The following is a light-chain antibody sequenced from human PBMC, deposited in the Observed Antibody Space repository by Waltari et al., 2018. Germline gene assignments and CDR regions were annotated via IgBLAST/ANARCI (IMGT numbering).Light chain of an antibody. V-gene: IGKV1-39*01. CDR1: RSISTY. J-gene: IGKJ1*01. CDR3: QQSYTTPPT. CDR2: STS. Sequence: DIQMTQSPSSLSASVGDRVTNHCRASRSISTYLIWYQQKPGNAPKLLMFSTSILQSGVPSRFSGSGSGTDFTLTISSLQPEDFATYYCQQSYTTPPTFGQGTKVEIK.